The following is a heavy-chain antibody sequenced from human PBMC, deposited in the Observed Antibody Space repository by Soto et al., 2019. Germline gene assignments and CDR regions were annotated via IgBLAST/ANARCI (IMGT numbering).Heavy chain of an antibody. V-gene: IGHV3-48*02. CDR2: ISSSSSTI. D-gene: IGHD1-26*01. Sequence: PGGSLRLSCAASGFIFSSYSMNWVRQAPGKGLEWVSYISSSSSTIYYADSVKGRFTISRDNAKNSLYLQMNSLRDEDTAVYYCARDFPPEWEPRGVANGFDYWGQGTLVTVSS. CDR3: ARDFPPEWEPRGVANGFDY. CDR1: GFIFSSYS. J-gene: IGHJ4*02.